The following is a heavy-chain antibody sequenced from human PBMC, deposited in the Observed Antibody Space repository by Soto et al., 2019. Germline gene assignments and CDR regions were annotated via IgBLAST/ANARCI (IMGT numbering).Heavy chain of an antibody. J-gene: IGHJ4*02. D-gene: IGHD1-26*01. CDR3: AKAPKGSYSGY. Sequence: GGSLRLSCAASGFTFSSYAMGWVRQAPGKGLEWVSAISGSGGSTYYADSVKGRFTISRDNSKNTLYLQMNSLRAEDTAVYYCAKAPKGSYSGYWGQGTLVTVSS. CDR1: GFTFSSYA. V-gene: IGHV3-23*01. CDR2: ISGSGGST.